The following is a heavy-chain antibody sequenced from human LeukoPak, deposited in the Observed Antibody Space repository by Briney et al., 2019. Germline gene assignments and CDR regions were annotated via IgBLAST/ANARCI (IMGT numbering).Heavy chain of an antibody. CDR3: ARAAMIEDGWFDP. J-gene: IGHJ5*02. Sequence: SVKVSCKASGGTFSSYAISWVRQAPGQGLEWMGRIIPIFGAANYAQKFQGRVTITTDESTSTAYMELSSLRSEDTAVYYCARAAMIEDGWFDPWGQGTLVTVSS. CDR2: IIPIFGAA. CDR1: GGTFSSYA. D-gene: IGHD3-22*01. V-gene: IGHV1-69*05.